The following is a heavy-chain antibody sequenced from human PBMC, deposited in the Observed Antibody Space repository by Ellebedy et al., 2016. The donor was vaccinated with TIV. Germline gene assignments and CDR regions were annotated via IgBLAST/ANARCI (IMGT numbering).Heavy chain of an antibody. CDR1: GFTFSHYA. Sequence: PGGSLRLSCAASGFTFSHYAMHWVRQAPGKGLEWVAVISYDGSTEYYADSVKGRFTISRDNSKNTLYLQMNSLRPEDTAIYYCAKVNTTMVTVFSYIENWGQGTLVTVSS. V-gene: IGHV3-30*04. CDR3: AKVNTTMVTVFSYIEN. J-gene: IGHJ4*02. D-gene: IGHD5-18*01. CDR2: ISYDGSTE.